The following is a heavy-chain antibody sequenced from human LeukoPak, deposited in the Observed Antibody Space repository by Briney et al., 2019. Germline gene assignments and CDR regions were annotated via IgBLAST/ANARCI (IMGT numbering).Heavy chain of an antibody. CDR2: INHSGST. CDR1: GGSFSGYY. Sequence: SETLSLTCAVYGGSFSGYYWSWVRQPPGKGLEWVGEINHSGSTNYNPSLKSRVTISVDTSKNQFSLKLSSVTAADTAVYYCARGIRRTTMVRGVEYNWFDPWGQGTLVTVSS. CDR3: ARGIRRTTMVRGVEYNWFDP. D-gene: IGHD3-10*01. V-gene: IGHV4-34*01. J-gene: IGHJ5*02.